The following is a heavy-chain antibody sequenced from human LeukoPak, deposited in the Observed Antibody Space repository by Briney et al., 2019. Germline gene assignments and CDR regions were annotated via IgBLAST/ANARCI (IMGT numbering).Heavy chain of an antibody. V-gene: IGHV1-3*01. Sequence: ASVKVSCKASGYTFTTYAMHLVRQAPGQRLEWMGWINGDNGNTKYSQKFQGRVTITRDTSAYTGYMELRSLTSADTAVYFCARAPYDILTGYSLNWFDPWGQGTLVTVSS. CDR3: ARAPYDILTGYSLNWFDP. CDR2: INGDNGNT. J-gene: IGHJ5*02. D-gene: IGHD3-9*01. CDR1: GYTFTTYA.